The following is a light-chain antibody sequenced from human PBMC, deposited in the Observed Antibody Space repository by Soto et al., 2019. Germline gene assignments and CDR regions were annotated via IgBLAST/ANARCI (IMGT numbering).Light chain of an antibody. J-gene: IGLJ1*01. Sequence: QSVLTQPASVSGSPGQSVTISCTGTSSDVGGYKYVSWYQHHPGKAPKLIIYEVSNRPSGVSNRFSGSKSGNTASLTISGLQAEDEADYYCSSYTSTITLDIFGTGTKATV. CDR2: EVS. CDR3: SSYTSTITLDI. V-gene: IGLV2-14*01. CDR1: SSDVGGYKY.